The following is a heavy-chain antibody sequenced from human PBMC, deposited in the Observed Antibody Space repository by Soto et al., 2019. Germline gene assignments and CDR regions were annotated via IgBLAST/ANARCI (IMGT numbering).Heavy chain of an antibody. J-gene: IGHJ6*02. CDR3: ARARQLSTQSEIYYYYGMDV. CDR2: INAGNGNT. D-gene: IGHD5-18*01. CDR1: GYTFTSYA. Sequence: QVQLVQSGAEVKKPGASVKVSCKASGYTFTSYAMHWVRQAPGQRLEWMGWINAGNGNTKYSQKFQGRVTITRDTSASTADMERSSLRSEDTAVYYCARARQLSTQSEIYYYYGMDVWGQGTTVTVSS. V-gene: IGHV1-3*01.